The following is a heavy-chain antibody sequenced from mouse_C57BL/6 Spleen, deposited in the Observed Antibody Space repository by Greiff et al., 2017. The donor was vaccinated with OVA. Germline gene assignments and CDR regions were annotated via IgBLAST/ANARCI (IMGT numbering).Heavy chain of an antibody. CDR3: ARRFPHYYGSSYLYYFDY. Sequence: QVQLQQSGPELVKPGASVKISCKASGYTFTDYYINWVKQRPGQGLEWIGWIFPGSGSTYYNEKFKGKATLTVDQSSSTAYMLLSSLTSEDSAVYFCARRFPHYYGSSYLYYFDYWGQGTTLTVSS. CDR2: IFPGSGST. D-gene: IGHD1-1*01. V-gene: IGHV1-75*01. CDR1: GYTFTDYY. J-gene: IGHJ2*01.